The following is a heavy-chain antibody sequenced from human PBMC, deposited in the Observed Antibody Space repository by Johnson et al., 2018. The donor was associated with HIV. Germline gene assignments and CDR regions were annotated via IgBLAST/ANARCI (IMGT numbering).Heavy chain of an antibody. J-gene: IGHJ3*02. V-gene: IGHV3-30-3*01. Sequence: QVQLVESGGGVVQPGRSLRLSCAASGFTFSSYAMHWVRQAPGKGLELVAVISYDGSNKYYADSVKGRFTISRDNSKNTLYLQMNSLRAEDTAVYYCARETLGYCSSTSCYAFDIWGQGTMVTVSS. CDR3: ARETLGYCSSTSCYAFDI. CDR1: GFTFSSYA. CDR2: ISYDGSNK. D-gene: IGHD2-2*01.